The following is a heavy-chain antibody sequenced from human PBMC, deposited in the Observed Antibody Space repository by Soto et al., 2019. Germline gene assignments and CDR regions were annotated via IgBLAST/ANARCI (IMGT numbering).Heavy chain of an antibody. J-gene: IGHJ6*02. Sequence: QVQLVQSGAEVKKPGSSVKVSCNASGGTLSNYAFTWVRQAPGQGLEWMGGIIPIFNTANYAQKFQGRVTITADESTSTAYMEVNSVRSEDTVVYYCARVRPTDYVGNYNNGMDLWGQGTTVTVSS. CDR2: IIPIFNTA. CDR1: GGTLSNYA. D-gene: IGHD4-17*01. V-gene: IGHV1-69*01. CDR3: ARVRPTDYVGNYNNGMDL.